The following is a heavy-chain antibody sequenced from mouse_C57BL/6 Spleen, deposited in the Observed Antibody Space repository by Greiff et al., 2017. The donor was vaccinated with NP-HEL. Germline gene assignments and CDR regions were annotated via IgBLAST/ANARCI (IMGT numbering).Heavy chain of an antibody. Sequence: VQLQQSGTVLARPGASVKMSCKTSGYTFTSYWMHWVKQRPGQGLEWIGAIYPGNSDTSYNQKFKGKAKLTAVTSASTAYMELSSLTNEDSAVYYCTRLVITTVVEGVDYWGQGTSVTVSS. D-gene: IGHD1-1*01. J-gene: IGHJ4*01. CDR1: GYTFTSYW. V-gene: IGHV1-5*01. CDR3: TRLVITTVVEGVDY. CDR2: IYPGNSDT.